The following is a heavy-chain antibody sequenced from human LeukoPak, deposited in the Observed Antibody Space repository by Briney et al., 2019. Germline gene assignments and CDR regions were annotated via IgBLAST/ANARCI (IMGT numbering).Heavy chain of an antibody. J-gene: IGHJ4*02. CDR3: ARRAGIYSHPYDY. Sequence: GGTLRLSCAASGFTFSNYDMSWVRQAPGKGLEWVSAISGSGGSTYYADSVKGRFTISRDNSKNTLYLQMNSLRAEDTAVYYCARRAGIYSHPYDYWGQGTLVTVSS. CDR2: ISGSGGST. CDR1: GFTFSNYD. V-gene: IGHV3-23*01. D-gene: IGHD1-14*01.